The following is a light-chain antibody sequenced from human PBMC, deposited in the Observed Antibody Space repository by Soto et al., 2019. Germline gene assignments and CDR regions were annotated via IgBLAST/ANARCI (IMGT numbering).Light chain of an antibody. J-gene: IGLJ2*01. Sequence: QSALTQPASVSGSPGQSVTISCTGTSSDVGGYNYVSWYQQHPGKAPKLMIYDVSNRPSGVSNRFSGSKSGNTASLTISGLQAEDEADYYCSSYTSSSTLVVFDGRTKLTVL. V-gene: IGLV2-14*01. CDR1: SSDVGGYNY. CDR2: DVS. CDR3: SSYTSSSTLVV.